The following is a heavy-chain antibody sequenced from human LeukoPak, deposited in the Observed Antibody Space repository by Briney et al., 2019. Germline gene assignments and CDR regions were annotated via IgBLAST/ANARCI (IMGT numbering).Heavy chain of an antibody. CDR3: AKDLSGGVVVITTSGY. V-gene: IGHV3-30*18. D-gene: IGHD3-22*01. CDR1: GFTFSSHA. CDR2: ISYDGSNK. Sequence: TGGSLRLSCVVSGFTFSSHAMNWVRQAPGKGLEWVAVISYDGSNKYYADSVKGRFTISRDNSKNTLYLQMNSLRAEDTAVYYCAKDLSGGVVVITTSGYWGQGTLVTVSS. J-gene: IGHJ4*02.